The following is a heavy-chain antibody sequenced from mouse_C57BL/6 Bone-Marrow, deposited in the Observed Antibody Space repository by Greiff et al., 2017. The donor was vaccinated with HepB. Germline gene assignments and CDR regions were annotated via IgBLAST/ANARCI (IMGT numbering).Heavy chain of an antibody. J-gene: IGHJ4*01. CDR1: GYAFSSYW. D-gene: IGHD1-1*01. CDR3: ASPSYGSSPSYAMDY. V-gene: IGHV1-80*01. CDR2: IYPGDGDT. Sequence: QVQLQQSGAELVKPGASVKISCKASGYAFSSYWMNWVKQRPGKGLEWIGQIYPGDGDTNYNGKFKGKATLTADKSSSTAYMQLSSLTSEDSAVYFCASPSYGSSPSYAMDYWGQGTSVTVSS.